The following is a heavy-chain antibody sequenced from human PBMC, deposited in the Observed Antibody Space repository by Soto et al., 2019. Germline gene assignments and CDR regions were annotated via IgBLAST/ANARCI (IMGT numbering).Heavy chain of an antibody. CDR1: GGSLSSYS. D-gene: IGHD3-9*01. CDR2: IYYSGST. Sequence: SSETLSLPRTGSGGSLSSYSLSWVRQPPGKGLEWIGYIYYSGSTNYNPSLKSRVTISVDTSKNQFSLKLSSVTAADTAVYYCARALILTGYYIHDAFDIWGQGTMVTVSS. CDR3: ARALILTGYYIHDAFDI. J-gene: IGHJ3*02. V-gene: IGHV4-59*01.